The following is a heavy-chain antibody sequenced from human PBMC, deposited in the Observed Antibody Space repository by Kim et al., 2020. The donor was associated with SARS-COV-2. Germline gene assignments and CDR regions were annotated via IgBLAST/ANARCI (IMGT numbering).Heavy chain of an antibody. D-gene: IGHD6-19*01. J-gene: IGHJ5*02. CDR2: N. CDR3: ARAVAGRNWFDP. Sequence: NDYAESVKSRIIINSGTAKNQFSLQLESVTPEDTAVYYCARAVAGRNWFDPWGQGTLVTVSS. V-gene: IGHV6-1*01.